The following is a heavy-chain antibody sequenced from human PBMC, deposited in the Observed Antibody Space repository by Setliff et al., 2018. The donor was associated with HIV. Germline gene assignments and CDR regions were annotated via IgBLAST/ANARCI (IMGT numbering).Heavy chain of an antibody. D-gene: IGHD6-13*01. V-gene: IGHV7-4-1*02. CDR1: GYTFMNFA. CDR2: INPNTGNP. Sequence: EASVKVSCKASGYTFMNFAMHWVRQAPGQGLEWMGWINPNTGNPTYAQGFTGRFVFSLDTSVSTAYLQISSLGAQDTGVYYCARRSHSVGTSWPFDHWGQGTQVTVSS. CDR3: ARRSHSVGTSWPFDH. J-gene: IGHJ4*02.